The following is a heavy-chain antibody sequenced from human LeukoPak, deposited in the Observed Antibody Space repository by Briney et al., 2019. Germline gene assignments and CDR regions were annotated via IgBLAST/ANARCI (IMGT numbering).Heavy chain of an antibody. CDR1: GGSITGDSFY. D-gene: IGHD5-24*01. CDR2: VYTTGST. CDR3: ARARDGLNACDY. Sequence: SQTLSLTCTVSGGSITGDSFYWSWIRQPAGKGLEWIGRVYTTGSTSYNPSLKSRVTVSVDTSNNYFSLNLNSVTSADTAVYYCARARDGLNACDYWGQGTLVTVSS. V-gene: IGHV4-61*02. J-gene: IGHJ4*02.